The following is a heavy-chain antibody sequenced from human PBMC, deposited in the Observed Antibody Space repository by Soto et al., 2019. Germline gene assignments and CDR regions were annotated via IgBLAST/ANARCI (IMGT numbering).Heavy chain of an antibody. Sequence: GGSLRLSCAASGFTFSSYSMNWVRQAPGKGLEWVSYISSSSSTIYYADSVKGRFTISRDNAKNSLYLQMNSLRAEDTAVYYCAREIPNIVGACKDWGQGTLVTVSS. V-gene: IGHV3-48*01. J-gene: IGHJ4*02. D-gene: IGHD1-26*01. CDR1: GFTFSSYS. CDR2: ISSSSSTI. CDR3: AREIPNIVGACKD.